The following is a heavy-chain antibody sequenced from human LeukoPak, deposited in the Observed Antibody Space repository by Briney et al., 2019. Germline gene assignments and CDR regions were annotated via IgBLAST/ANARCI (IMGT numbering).Heavy chain of an antibody. J-gene: IGHJ6*03. V-gene: IGHV4-39*07. CDR1: GGSISSSSYY. D-gene: IGHD3-22*01. CDR2: IYYSGST. Sequence: KPSETLSLTCTVSGGSISSSSYYWGWIRQPPGKGLEWIGSIYYSGSTYYNPSLKSRVTISVDTSKNQFSLKLSSVTAADTAVYYCASPTREDYYDSSGYYVYYYYMDVWGKGTTVTVSS. CDR3: ASPTREDYYDSSGYYVYYYYMDV.